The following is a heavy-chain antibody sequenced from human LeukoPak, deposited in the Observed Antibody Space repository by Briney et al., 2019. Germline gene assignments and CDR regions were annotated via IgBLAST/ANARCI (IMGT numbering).Heavy chain of an antibody. J-gene: IGHJ4*02. Sequence: AGGSLRLSCAASGFTFSSYDMNWVRQAPGKGLEWVSYISGSTISIHYADSVKGLFTISRDNAKNSLYLQMNSLRAEDTAVYYCAKLEDTTVTPDFWGRGTLVTVSS. CDR3: AKLEDTTVTPDF. D-gene: IGHD4-17*01. CDR2: ISGSTISI. V-gene: IGHV3-48*04. CDR1: GFTFSSYD.